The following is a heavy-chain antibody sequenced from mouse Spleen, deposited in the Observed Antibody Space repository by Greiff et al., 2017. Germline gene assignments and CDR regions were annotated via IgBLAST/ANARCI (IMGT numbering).Heavy chain of an antibody. J-gene: IGHJ4*01. CDR3: VREKRYSSYYYAMDY. CDR2: IYPGDGDT. V-gene: IGHV1-82*01. CDR1: GYAFSSSW. Sequence: LVESGPELMKPGASVKISCKASGYAFSSSWMNWVKQRPGQGLEWIGRIYPGDGDTNYNGKFKGKATLTADKSSSTAYMQLSSLTSEDSAVYFCVREKRYSSYYYAMDYGGQGTSVTVS. D-gene: IGHD2-12*01.